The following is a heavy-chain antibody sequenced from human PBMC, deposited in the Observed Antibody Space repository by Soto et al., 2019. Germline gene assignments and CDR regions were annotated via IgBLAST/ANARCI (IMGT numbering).Heavy chain of an antibody. Sequence: PGGSLRLSCAASGFTFSSYGMHWVRQAPGKGLEWVAVILYDGNKKYYADSVKGRFTISRDNSKNTLYLQMNSLRAEDTAVYYCARGVGSGSYYNQYNWFDPWGQGTLVTVSS. J-gene: IGHJ5*02. CDR1: GFTFSSYG. D-gene: IGHD3-10*01. CDR3: ARGVGSGSYYNQYNWFDP. CDR2: ILYDGNKK. V-gene: IGHV3-30*03.